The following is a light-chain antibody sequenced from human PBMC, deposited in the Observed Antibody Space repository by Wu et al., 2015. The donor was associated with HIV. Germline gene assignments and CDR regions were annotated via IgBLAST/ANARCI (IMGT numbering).Light chain of an antibody. V-gene: IGKV3-11*01. J-gene: IGKJ1*01. CDR1: QSVGSY. CDR2: DAS. CDR3: QQRANWPRT. Sequence: EIVVTQSPATLSLSPGESATLSCRVSQSVGSYLAWYQQKPGQAPSLLIYDASSRATGIPARFSGSGSGTEFTLTISSLDPEDFAVYYCQQRANWPRTFGQGTKVEIK.